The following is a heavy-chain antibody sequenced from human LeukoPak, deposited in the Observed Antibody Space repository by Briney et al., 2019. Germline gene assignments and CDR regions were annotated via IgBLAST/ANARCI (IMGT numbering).Heavy chain of an antibody. D-gene: IGHD3-9*01. CDR3: ARDGDGILTGVYYFDY. Sequence: GGSLRLSCAASGFTFSSYAMHWVRQAPGKGLEWVAVISYDGSNKYYADSVKGRFTISRDNSKNTLYLQMNSLRAEDTAVYYCARDGDGILTGVYYFDYWGQGTLVTVSS. V-gene: IGHV3-30-3*01. CDR2: ISYDGSNK. CDR1: GFTFSSYA. J-gene: IGHJ4*02.